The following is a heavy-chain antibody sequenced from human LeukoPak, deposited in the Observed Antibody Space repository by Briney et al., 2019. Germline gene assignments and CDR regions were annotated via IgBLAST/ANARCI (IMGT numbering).Heavy chain of an antibody. V-gene: IGHV3-23*01. D-gene: IGHD1-7*01. CDR3: ARDGTTTRYNWFDP. Sequence: GGSLRLSCAASGFTFSSYAMSWVRQAPGKGLEWVSGIIAGADTTYYADSVKGRFTISRDHSKNTLYLQMNSLRAEDTAIYYCARDGTTTRYNWFDPWGQGTLVTVSS. CDR1: GFTFSSYA. CDR2: IIAGADTT. J-gene: IGHJ5*02.